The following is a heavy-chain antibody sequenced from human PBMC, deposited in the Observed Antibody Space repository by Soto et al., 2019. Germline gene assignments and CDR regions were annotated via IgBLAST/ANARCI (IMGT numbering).Heavy chain of an antibody. Sequence: SETLSLTCAVYGGSFSGHYCSWIRQPPGKGLEWIGEINHSGSTNYNPSLKSRVTISVDTSKNRVSLKLTSVTAADTALYYCARRYGGNLDYWGQGTLVTVSS. CDR3: ARRYGGNLDY. V-gene: IGHV4-34*01. J-gene: IGHJ4*02. D-gene: IGHD1-26*01. CDR2: INHSGST. CDR1: GGSFSGHY.